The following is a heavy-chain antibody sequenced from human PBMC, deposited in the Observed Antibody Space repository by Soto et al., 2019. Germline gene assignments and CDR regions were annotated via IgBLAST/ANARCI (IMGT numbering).Heavy chain of an antibody. V-gene: IGHV3-48*02. Sequence: LRLSCAASGFSFSTYRINWVRQAPGKGLEWVAYISSTSSTIDYADSVKGRFTISRDNAKNSLYLQMNSLSDEDTAVYYCAPPAYYGMDVWGQGTTVTSP. CDR2: ISSTSSTI. CDR3: APPAYYGMDV. CDR1: GFSFSTYR. D-gene: IGHD2-2*01. J-gene: IGHJ6*02.